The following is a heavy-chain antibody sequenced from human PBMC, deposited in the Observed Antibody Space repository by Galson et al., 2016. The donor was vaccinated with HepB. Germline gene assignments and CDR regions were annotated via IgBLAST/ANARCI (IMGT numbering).Heavy chain of an antibody. D-gene: IGHD6-19*01. V-gene: IGHV5-51*01. CDR2: INPLDSEI. CDR3: AKYSSGWSAYYFFGL. J-gene: IGHJ4*02. CDR1: GYDFTRYW. Sequence: QSGAEVKKPGESLKISCTGSGYDFTRYWIGWVRQMPGKGLEWMGLINPLDSEIKHTPSSQDRVTMSVDKSITTAYLEWTSLKASDSGMYFCAKYSSGWSAYYFFGLWGQGTLVIVSA.